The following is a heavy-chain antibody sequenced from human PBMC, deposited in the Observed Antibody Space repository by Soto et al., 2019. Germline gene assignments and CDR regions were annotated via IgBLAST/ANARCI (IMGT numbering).Heavy chain of an antibody. CDR2: INSIGSYL. V-gene: IGHV3-21*01. Sequence: EVRLVESGGGLVKSGGSLRLSCAASGFTFSSYTMNWVRQAPGRGLEWVSNINSIGSYLWYVDSVQGRFTISRDNAKTSLYLQKNSLRAGDTAVNYCARVGITFMRGRIGGDHYGLDVWGQGTTVTVSS. D-gene: IGHD2-21*02. CDR3: ARVGITFMRGRIGGDHYGLDV. CDR1: GFTFSSYT. J-gene: IGHJ6*02.